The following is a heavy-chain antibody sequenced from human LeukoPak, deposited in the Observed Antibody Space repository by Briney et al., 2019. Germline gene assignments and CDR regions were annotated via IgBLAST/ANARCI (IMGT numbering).Heavy chain of an antibody. CDR2: ISGSGGST. Sequence: PGGSLRLSCAASGFTFSSYAMHWVRQAPGKGLEWVSAISGSGGSTYYADSVKGRFTISRDNFKNTLYLQMNSLRAEDTAVYYCAKEAMVRGVPYYYYYYMDVWGKGTTVTISS. J-gene: IGHJ6*03. CDR1: GFTFSSYA. V-gene: IGHV3-23*01. CDR3: AKEAMVRGVPYYYYYYMDV. D-gene: IGHD3-10*01.